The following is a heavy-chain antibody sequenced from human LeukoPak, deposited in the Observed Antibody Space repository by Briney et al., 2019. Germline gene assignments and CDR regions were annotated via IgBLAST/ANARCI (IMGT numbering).Heavy chain of an antibody. CDR3: ARDNRITPQLLLERNYYYYGMDV. CDR1: LFTLSKDL. D-gene: IGHD2-2*01. J-gene: IGHJ6*02. V-gene: IGHV3-7*01. CDR2: IKQDVSER. Sequence: GGSPRLSPAPSLFTLSKDLLVSVRQAPGKGGEWVASIKQDVSERYCVDSVKGGFTISKDNAKNSLYLQMNSLRAEDTAVYYCARDNRITPQLLLERNYYYYGMDVWGQGTTVTVSS.